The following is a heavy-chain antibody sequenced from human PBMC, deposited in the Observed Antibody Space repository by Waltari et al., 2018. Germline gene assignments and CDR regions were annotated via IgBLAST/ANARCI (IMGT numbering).Heavy chain of an antibody. Sequence: EVQLVESGGGLVQPGGSLILSCEGCGFTFSNFWMHWVRQAPGKGLMWVSRIKSDGSGATYADSVRGRFTVSRDNTKNTLYLQMSSLRVDDTAVYYCANHRPGGYGMEVWGQGTTVTVSS. D-gene: IGHD2-15*01. CDR1: GFTFSNFW. CDR2: IKSDGSGA. V-gene: IGHV3-74*01. CDR3: ANHRPGGYGMEV. J-gene: IGHJ6*02.